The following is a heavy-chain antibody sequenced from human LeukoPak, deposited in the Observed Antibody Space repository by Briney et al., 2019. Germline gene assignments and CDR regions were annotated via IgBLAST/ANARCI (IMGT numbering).Heavy chain of an antibody. CDR2: ISGSGGST. CDR1: GFTFSSYA. D-gene: IGHD3-3*01. V-gene: IGHV3-23*01. CDR3: ASHRDFWSGYLDY. Sequence: GGSLRLSCAASGFTFSSYAMSWVRQAPGKGLEWVSAISGSGGSTHYADSVKGRFTISRDNSKNTLYLQMNSLRAEDTAVYYCASHRDFWSGYLDYWGQGTLVTVSS. J-gene: IGHJ4*02.